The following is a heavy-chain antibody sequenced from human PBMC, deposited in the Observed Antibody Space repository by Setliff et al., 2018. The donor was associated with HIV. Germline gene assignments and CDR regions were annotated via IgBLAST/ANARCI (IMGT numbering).Heavy chain of an antibody. Sequence: SVKVSCKASGDTFSSYAISWVRQAPGQAFEWMGGIIPMVSLPNFAQSFLGRLTITANRSTTTAYMELSRLTSEDTAVYYCARGQLKPTGYFFDYWGLGTLVTVSS. CDR3: ARGQLKPTGYFFDY. CDR2: IIPMVSLP. V-gene: IGHV1-69*10. D-gene: IGHD1-1*01. J-gene: IGHJ4*02. CDR1: GDTFSSYA.